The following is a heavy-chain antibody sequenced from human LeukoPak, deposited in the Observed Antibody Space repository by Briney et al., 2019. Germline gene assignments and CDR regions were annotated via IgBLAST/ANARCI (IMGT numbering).Heavy chain of an antibody. J-gene: IGHJ4*02. D-gene: IGHD3-22*01. Sequence: GGSLRLSCAASGFTFSSYAMSWVRQAPGKGLEWVSAISGSGGSTYYADSVKGRFTIPRDNSKNTLYLQMNSLRAEDTAVYYCAKDIGTYYYESSGYFYIDYWGEGTLVTVSS. V-gene: IGHV3-23*01. CDR1: GFTFSSYA. CDR2: ISGSGGST. CDR3: AKDIGTYYYESSGYFYIDY.